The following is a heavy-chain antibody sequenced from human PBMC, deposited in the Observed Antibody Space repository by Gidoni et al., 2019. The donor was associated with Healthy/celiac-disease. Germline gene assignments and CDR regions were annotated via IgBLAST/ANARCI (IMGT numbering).Heavy chain of an antibody. D-gene: IGHD3-9*01. CDR3: TNYDILTGYYY. V-gene: IGHV3-49*03. CDR2: IRRKAYGGTT. J-gene: IGHJ4*02. CDR1: GFTFGDYA. Sequence: EVQLVESGGGLVQPGRSLRLSCTASGFTFGDYAMSWFRQAPGKGLEWVGFIRRKAYGGTTEYAASVKGRFTISRDDSKSIAYLQMNSLKTEDTAVYYCTNYDILTGYYYWGQGTLVTVSS.